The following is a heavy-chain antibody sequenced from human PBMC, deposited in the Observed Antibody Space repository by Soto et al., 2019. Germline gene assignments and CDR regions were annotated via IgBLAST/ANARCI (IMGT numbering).Heavy chain of an antibody. J-gene: IGHJ6*03. V-gene: IGHV1-18*01. CDR2: ISAYNGNT. Sequence: VSCRASGYTFTSYGISWVRQAPGQGLEWMGWISAYNGNTNYAQKLQGRVTMTTDTSTSTAYMELRSLRSDDTAVYYCARDIMSDTAMVTDYYYYYMDVWGKGTTVTVSS. D-gene: IGHD5-18*01. CDR1: GYTFTSYG. CDR3: ARDIMSDTAMVTDYYYYYMDV.